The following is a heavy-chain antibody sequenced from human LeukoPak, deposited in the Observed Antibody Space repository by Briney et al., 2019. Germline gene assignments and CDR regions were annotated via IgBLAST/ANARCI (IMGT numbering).Heavy chain of an antibody. CDR2: IYSDGST. CDR1: GFTVSSNY. V-gene: IGHV3-53*01. CDR3: ARDLAAGGTYPHY. D-gene: IGHD6-13*01. Sequence: GGALRLSCAASGFTVSSNYRSWVRQAPGKGPEGVSVIYSDGSTYYADSVKGRFTISRDTSKNTLYLQMNSLRTEDTAVYYCARDLAAGGTYPHYWGQGTLVSVSS. J-gene: IGHJ4*02.